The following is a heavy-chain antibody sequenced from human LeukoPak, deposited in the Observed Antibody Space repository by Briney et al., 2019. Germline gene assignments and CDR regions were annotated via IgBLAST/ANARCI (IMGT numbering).Heavy chain of an antibody. V-gene: IGHV4-61*02. J-gene: IGHJ2*01. CDR1: GGSISSGSYY. D-gene: IGHD5-24*01. CDR2: IYTSGST. Sequence: PSQTLSLTCTVSGGSISSGSYYWSWIRQPAGKGLEWIGRIYTSGSTNYNPSLKSRVTISVDTSKNQFSLKLSSVTAADTAVYYCARAGWLQSKRIQHWYFDLWGRGTLVTVSS. CDR3: ARAGWLQSKRIQHWYFDL.